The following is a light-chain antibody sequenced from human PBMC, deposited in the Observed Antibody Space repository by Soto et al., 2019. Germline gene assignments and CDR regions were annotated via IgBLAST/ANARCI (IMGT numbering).Light chain of an antibody. CDR3: QQTYTTPRT. Sequence: DIQMTQSPSSLSASVGDRVTITCRASQTISNYLQWYQQKSGKAPKALIHAASSLQSGVPSRFSGSGSGTDFTLTISSLQPEDFAPYYCQQTYTTPRTFGQGTKVEIK. CDR2: AAS. J-gene: IGKJ1*01. V-gene: IGKV1-39*01. CDR1: QTISNY.